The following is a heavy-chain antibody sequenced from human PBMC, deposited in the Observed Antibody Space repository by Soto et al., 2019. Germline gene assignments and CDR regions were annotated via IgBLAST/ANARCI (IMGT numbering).Heavy chain of an antibody. CDR2: IRSKANSYAT. V-gene: IGHV3-73*02. CDR3: TTYYDSSGYFPFDY. J-gene: IGHJ4*02. D-gene: IGHD3-22*01. CDR1: GFTFSGSA. Sequence: EVQLVESGGGLVQPGGSLKLSCAASGFTFSGSAMHWVRQASGKGLEWVGRIRSKANSYATTYATSVKGRFTISRDDSKNTAYLQMNSLKTEDTAVYYCTTYYDSSGYFPFDYWGQGTLVTVSS.